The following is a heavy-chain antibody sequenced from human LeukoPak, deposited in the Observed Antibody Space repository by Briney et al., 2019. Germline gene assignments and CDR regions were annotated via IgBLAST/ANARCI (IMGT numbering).Heavy chain of an antibody. CDR2: ISAYNGNT. D-gene: IGHD3-22*01. CDR3: ARDRRAINYYDSSGYRRFDY. V-gene: IGHV1-18*01. CDR1: GYTFTSYG. J-gene: IGHJ4*02. Sequence: ASVKVSCKASGYTFTSYGISWVRQAPGQGLEWMGWISAYNGNTNYAQKLQGRVTMTTDTSTSTAYMELRSLRSDDTAVYYCARDRRAINYYDSSGYRRFDYWGQGTLVTVSS.